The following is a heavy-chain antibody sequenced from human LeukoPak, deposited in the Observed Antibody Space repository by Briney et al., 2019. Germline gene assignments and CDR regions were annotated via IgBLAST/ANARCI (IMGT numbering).Heavy chain of an antibody. D-gene: IGHD3-22*01. Sequence: VASVKVSCKASGGTFSSYAISWVRQAPGQGLEWMGGIIPIFGTANYAQKFQGRVTITADESTSTAYKELSSLRSEDTAVYYCARDYYDSSSLRAFDIWGQGTMVTVSS. J-gene: IGHJ3*02. CDR1: GGTFSSYA. V-gene: IGHV1-69*13. CDR2: IIPIFGTA. CDR3: ARDYYDSSSLRAFDI.